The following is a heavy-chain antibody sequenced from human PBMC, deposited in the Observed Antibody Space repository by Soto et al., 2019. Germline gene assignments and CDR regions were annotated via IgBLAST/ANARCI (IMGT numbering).Heavy chain of an antibody. CDR1: GYSFTSYW. CDR3: ARRRGNWGSYYYYYYGMDV. D-gene: IGHD7-27*01. Sequence: GESLKISCKGSGYSFTSYWIGWVRQMPGKGLEWMGIIYPGDSDTRYSPSFQGQVTISADKSISTAYLQWSSLKASDTAMYYCARRRGNWGSYYYYYYGMDVWGQGTTVTVSS. CDR2: IYPGDSDT. J-gene: IGHJ6*02. V-gene: IGHV5-51*01.